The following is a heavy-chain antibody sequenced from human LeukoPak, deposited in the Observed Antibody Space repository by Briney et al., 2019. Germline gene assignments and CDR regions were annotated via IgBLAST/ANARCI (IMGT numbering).Heavy chain of an antibody. V-gene: IGHV1-2*02. CDR1: GYTSTGYY. CDR3: ARDNRDYGDPLLFHFDY. D-gene: IGHD4-17*01. Sequence: ASVKVSCKASGYTSTGYYMHWVRQAPGQGLEWMGWINPNSGGTNYAQKFQGRVTMTRDTSISTAYMELSRLRSDDTAVYYCARDNRDYGDPLLFHFDYWGQGTLVTVSS. J-gene: IGHJ4*02. CDR2: INPNSGGT.